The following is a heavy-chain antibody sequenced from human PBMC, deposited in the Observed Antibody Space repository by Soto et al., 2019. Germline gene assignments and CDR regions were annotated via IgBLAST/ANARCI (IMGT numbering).Heavy chain of an antibody. J-gene: IGHJ6*02. Sequence: PGESLKISCKGSGYSFTSYWIGWVRQMPGKGLEWLGIIYPGDSDTRYSPSFQGQVTISADKSISTAYLQWSSLKASDTAMYYCARHGLAVGATTIYFDYFGMDVWGRGTTVTVSS. CDR1: GYSFTSYW. V-gene: IGHV5-51*01. D-gene: IGHD1-26*01. CDR3: ARHGLAVGATTIYFDYFGMDV. CDR2: IYPGDSDT.